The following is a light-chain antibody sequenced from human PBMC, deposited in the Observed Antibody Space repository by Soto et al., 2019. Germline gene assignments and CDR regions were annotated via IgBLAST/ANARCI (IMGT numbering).Light chain of an antibody. V-gene: IGKV3-15*01. CDR2: GIS. J-gene: IGKJ5*01. CDR3: QQYSKWPIT. CDR1: QSVRSK. Sequence: EIVLTQSPGTLSLSPGERATLSCRASQSVRSKLAWYQQHPGQPPRLLIYGISTRATGIPARFSGSGSGTEFSLTISSLQSEDFAVYYCQQYSKWPITFGQGTRPEIK.